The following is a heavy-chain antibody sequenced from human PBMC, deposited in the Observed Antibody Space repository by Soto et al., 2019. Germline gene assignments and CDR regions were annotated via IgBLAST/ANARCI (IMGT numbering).Heavy chain of an antibody. J-gene: IGHJ5*02. CDR3: ADQRQQHGWYASNWFDP. Sequence: QITLKESGPTLVKPTQTLTLTCVFSGFSLSTSGVAVGWFRQPPGKAPEWLGVIYWDEEKRYSPSLKSRLTNLKDTSKIQVFLKLTYIDPVVTAMYFCADQRQQHGWYASNWFDPWGQGVLVTVSS. V-gene: IGHV2-5*02. D-gene: IGHD2-15*01. CDR1: GFSLSTSGVA. CDR2: IYWDEEK.